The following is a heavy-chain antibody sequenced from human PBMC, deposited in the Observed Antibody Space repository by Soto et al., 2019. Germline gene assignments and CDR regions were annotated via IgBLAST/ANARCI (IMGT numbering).Heavy chain of an antibody. D-gene: IGHD3-22*01. CDR3: NGLGYDSSGPTTGDAFDI. J-gene: IGHJ3*02. Sequence: GGSLRLSCAASGFSVSTKYMTWVRQASGKGLEWVGRIRRKVNNYATEYVASVKGRFTISRDDSKNTAYLQMNSLKTEDTAVYYCNGLGYDSSGPTTGDAFDIWGQGTMVTVS. CDR2: IRRKVNNYAT. CDR1: GFSVSTKY. V-gene: IGHV3-73*01.